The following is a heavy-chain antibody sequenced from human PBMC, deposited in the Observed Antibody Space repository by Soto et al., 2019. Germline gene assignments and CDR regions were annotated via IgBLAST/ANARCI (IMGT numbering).Heavy chain of an antibody. D-gene: IGHD1-26*01. J-gene: IGHJ4*02. CDR3: ARALYSGSYPYFDY. V-gene: IGHV1-69*12. CDR1: GGTFSSYA. Sequence: QVQLVQSGAEMKKPGSSVKVSCKASGGTFSSYAISWVRQAPGQGLEWMGVIIPIFGTANYAQKFQGRVTLTADESTSTAYMELSSRRSEDTAVYSCARALYSGSYPYFDYWGKGTLVTVSS. CDR2: IIPIFGTA.